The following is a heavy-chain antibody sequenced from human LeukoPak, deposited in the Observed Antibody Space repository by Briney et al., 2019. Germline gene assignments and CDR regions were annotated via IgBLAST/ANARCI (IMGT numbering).Heavy chain of an antibody. D-gene: IGHD4-17*01. Sequence: GGSLRLSCVASGFTFSSYARSWVRQAPGKGLEWVSSINGGGGSTDYADSVKGRLTISRDNSNNTLYLQMHSLRAEDTAVYYCAKQEYGDYRGAFDFWGQGTRVTVSS. CDR2: INGGGGST. V-gene: IGHV3-23*01. CDR3: AKQEYGDYRGAFDF. CDR1: GFTFSSYA. J-gene: IGHJ3*01.